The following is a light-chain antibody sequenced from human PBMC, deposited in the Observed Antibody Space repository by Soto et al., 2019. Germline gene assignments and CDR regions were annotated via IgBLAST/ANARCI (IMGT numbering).Light chain of an antibody. CDR3: GTWDRSLNFYV. V-gene: IGLV1-51*01. CDR2: DNN. Sequence: QAVLTQSPSVSAAPGRRVTISCTGSSSNIGNNYVSWYQQFPGTAPKLLIYDNNKRPSGIPDRFSGSKSDTSATLGITGLQTGDEAAYYCGTWDRSLNFYVFGTGTNVTVL. J-gene: IGLJ1*01. CDR1: SSNIGNNY.